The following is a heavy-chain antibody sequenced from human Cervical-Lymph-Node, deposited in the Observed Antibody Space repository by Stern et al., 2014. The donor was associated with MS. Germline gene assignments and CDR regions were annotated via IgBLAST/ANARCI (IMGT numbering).Heavy chain of an antibody. CDR3: ARALPSAGYGMDV. D-gene: IGHD3-10*01. Sequence: VQLVESGAEVKKPGSSVKVSCKASGDIFSTYSITWVRQAPGQGLEWMGRIIPTFGIANYAQKFQGRLTITADTSTSTAYMELSSLRSEDTAVFYCARALPSAGYGMDVWGQGTTFTVSS. V-gene: IGHV1-69*09. CDR1: GDIFSTYS. CDR2: IIPTFGIA. J-gene: IGHJ6*02.